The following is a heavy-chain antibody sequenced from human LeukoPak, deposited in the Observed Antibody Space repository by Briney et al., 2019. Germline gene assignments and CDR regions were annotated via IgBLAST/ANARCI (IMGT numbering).Heavy chain of an antibody. CDR1: GYTFTTYG. D-gene: IGHD3-22*01. CDR3: ARDLGADYYDNSGYYYGMEV. CDR2: ISAYNGNT. V-gene: IGHV1-18*01. J-gene: IGHJ6*02. Sequence: ASVKVSCKASGYTFTTYGITWVRQAPGQGLEWMGWISAYNGNTNYAQRVQGRVTMTTDTATTTAYMELRSLRSDDTAVYYCARDLGADYYDNSGYYYGMEVWGQGTTVTVSS.